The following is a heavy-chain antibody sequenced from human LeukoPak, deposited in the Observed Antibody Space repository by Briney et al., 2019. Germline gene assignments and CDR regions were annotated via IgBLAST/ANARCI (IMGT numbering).Heavy chain of an antibody. J-gene: IGHJ6*03. D-gene: IGHD4-11*01. CDR1: GFTFSSYA. V-gene: IGHV3-23*01. CDR3: ARSAGYSNYDYYYYYMDV. CDR2: ISGSGGST. Sequence: GVLRLSCAASGFTFSSYAMSWVRQAPGKGLEWVSAISGSGGSTYYADSVKGRFTISRDNSKNTLYLQMNSLRAEDTAVYYCARSAGYSNYDYYYYYMDVWGKGTTVTVSS.